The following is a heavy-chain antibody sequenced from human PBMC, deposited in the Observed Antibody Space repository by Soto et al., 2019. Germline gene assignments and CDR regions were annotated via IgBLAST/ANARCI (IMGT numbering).Heavy chain of an antibody. Sequence: GGSLRLSCAASGFTFSSYWMSWVRQAPGKGLEWVANIKQDGSEKYYVDSVKGRFTISRDNAKNSLYLQVNSLRAEDTAVYYCARARAPYSSSGPYFDYWGQGTLVTVPS. D-gene: IGHD6-13*01. CDR1: GFTFSSYW. CDR2: IKQDGSEK. V-gene: IGHV3-7*05. CDR3: ARARAPYSSSGPYFDY. J-gene: IGHJ4*02.